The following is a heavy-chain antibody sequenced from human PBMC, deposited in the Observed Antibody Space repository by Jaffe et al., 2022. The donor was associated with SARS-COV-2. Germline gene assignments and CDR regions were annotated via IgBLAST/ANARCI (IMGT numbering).Heavy chain of an antibody. D-gene: IGHD3-10*01. J-gene: IGHJ4*02. CDR2: ISYDGSNK. CDR3: ARDPQSMVRGVI. V-gene: IGHV3-30*04. Sequence: QVQLVESGGGVVQPGRSLRLSCAASGFTFSSYAMHWVRQAPGKGLEWVAVISYDGSNKYYADSVKGRFTISRDNSKNTLYLQMNSLRAEDTAVYYCARDPQSMVRGVIWGQGTLVTVSS. CDR1: GFTFSSYA.